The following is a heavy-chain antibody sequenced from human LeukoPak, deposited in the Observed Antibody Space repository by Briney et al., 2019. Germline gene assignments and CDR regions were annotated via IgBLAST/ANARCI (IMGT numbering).Heavy chain of an antibody. V-gene: IGHV4-59*01. J-gene: IGHJ4*02. Sequence: SETLSLTCTVSGVSISSYYWSWIRQPPGKGLEWIGYIYYSGSTNSNPSLKSRVTISVDTSRNQFSLKLISVTAADTAVYFCARGARDFDSWGQGTLVTVSS. CDR2: IYYSGST. CDR3: ARGARDFDS. CDR1: GVSISSYY.